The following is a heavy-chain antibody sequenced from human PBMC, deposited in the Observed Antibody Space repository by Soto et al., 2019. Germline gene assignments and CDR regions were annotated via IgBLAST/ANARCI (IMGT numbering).Heavy chain of an antibody. CDR3: NTESELLRGPYPHQYYDGMDV. D-gene: IGHD1-26*01. CDR1: GGTFSSYA. J-gene: IGHJ6*02. Sequence: SVKVSCKASGGTFSSYAISWVRQAPGQGLEWMGGIIPIFGTANYAQKFQGRVTITADEYTSTAYMELSSLRSEDTAVYSCNTESELLRGPYPHQYYDGMDVWGQATTVTVCS. V-gene: IGHV1-69*13. CDR2: IIPIFGTA.